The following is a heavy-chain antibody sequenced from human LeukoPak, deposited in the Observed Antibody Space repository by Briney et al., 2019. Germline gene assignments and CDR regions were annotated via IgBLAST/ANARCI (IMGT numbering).Heavy chain of an antibody. D-gene: IGHD7-27*01. CDR2: ISGSGSTI. CDR1: GFTFSDYY. CDR3: ARDPALTGPNDAFDI. V-gene: IGHV3-11*04. Sequence: PGGSLRLSYAASGFTFSDYYMSWIRQAPGKGLEWVSYISGSGSTIYYADSVKGRFTISRDNAKKSLYLQMNSLRAEDTAVYYCARDPALTGPNDAFDIWGQGTMVTVSS. J-gene: IGHJ3*02.